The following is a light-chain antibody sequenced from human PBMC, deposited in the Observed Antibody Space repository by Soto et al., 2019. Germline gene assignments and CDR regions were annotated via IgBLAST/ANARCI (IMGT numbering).Light chain of an antibody. CDR3: QQYNNWPRT. J-gene: IGKJ1*01. V-gene: IGKV3-15*01. Sequence: EIVMTQSPATLSVSPGERATLSCRASQSVSDNLAWYQQKPGQAPRLLIYGASARATGIPARFSGSGSGTEFTLTISSLQSEDFAVYYCQQYNNWPRTFGQGTKVEFK. CDR1: QSVSDN. CDR2: GAS.